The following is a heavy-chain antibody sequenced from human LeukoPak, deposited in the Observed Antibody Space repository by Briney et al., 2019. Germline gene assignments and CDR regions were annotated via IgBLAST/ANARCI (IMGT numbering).Heavy chain of an antibody. J-gene: IGHJ5*02. CDR3: ARGAGYCSGGSCANWFDP. CDR1: GFTFSSYS. V-gene: IGHV3-21*01. Sequence: PGRSLRLSCAASGFTFSSYSMNWVRQAPGKGLEWVSSISSSSSYIYYADSVKGRFTISRDNAKNSLYLQMNSLRAEDTAVYYCARGAGYCSGGSCANWFDPWGQGTLVTVSS. D-gene: IGHD2-15*01. CDR2: ISSSSSYI.